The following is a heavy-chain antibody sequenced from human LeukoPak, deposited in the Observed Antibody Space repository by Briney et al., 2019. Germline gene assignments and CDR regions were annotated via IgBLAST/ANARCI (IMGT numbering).Heavy chain of an antibody. D-gene: IGHD2-2*01. J-gene: IGHJ6*03. Sequence: NPSQTLSLTCTVSGGSISGGSYYWSWIRQPAGKGLEWIGRIYTSGSTNYNPSLKSRVTISVDTSKNQFSLKLGSVTAADTAVYYCAIDPVVVPAAMPRDYYYMDVWGKGTTVTVSS. V-gene: IGHV4-61*02. CDR2: IYTSGST. CDR1: GGSISGGSYY. CDR3: AIDPVVVPAAMPRDYYYMDV.